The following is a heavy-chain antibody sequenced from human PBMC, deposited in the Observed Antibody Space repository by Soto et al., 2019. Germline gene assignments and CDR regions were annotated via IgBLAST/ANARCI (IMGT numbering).Heavy chain of an antibody. CDR3: ARPVATLDYYYGMEV. Sequence: PSETLSLTCTVSGGSISSSSYYWGWIRQPPGKGLEWIGSIYYSGSTYYNPSLKSRVTISVDTSKNQISLKLSSVTAADTAVYYCARPVATLDYYYGMEVWGQGTTVTVSS. V-gene: IGHV4-39*01. D-gene: IGHD5-12*01. J-gene: IGHJ6*02. CDR2: IYYSGST. CDR1: GGSISSSSYY.